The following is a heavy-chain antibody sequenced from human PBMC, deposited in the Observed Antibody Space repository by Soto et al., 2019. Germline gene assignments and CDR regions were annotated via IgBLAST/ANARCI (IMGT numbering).Heavy chain of an antibody. D-gene: IGHD1-26*01. V-gene: IGHV5-51*01. CDR3: ARVRIVGATDDAFDI. CDR1: GYSFTSYW. J-gene: IGHJ3*02. CDR2: IYPGDSDT. Sequence: PGESLKISCKGSGYSFTSYWIGWVRQMPGKGLEWMGIIYPGDSDTRYSPSFQGQVTISADKSISTAYLQWSSLKASDTAMYYCARVRIVGATDDAFDIWGQGTMVTVSS.